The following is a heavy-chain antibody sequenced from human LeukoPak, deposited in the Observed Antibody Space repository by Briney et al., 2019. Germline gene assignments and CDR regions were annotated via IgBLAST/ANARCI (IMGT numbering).Heavy chain of an antibody. CDR1: GFTFSTYS. Sequence: GGSLRLSCAASGFTFSTYSMNWVRQAPGEGLEWVSYISSSSSTIYYADSVKGRFTISRDNAKNSLYLQMNSLRAEDTAVYYCASSYYYVSGSYYISTLGYWGQGTLVTVSS. D-gene: IGHD3-10*01. V-gene: IGHV3-48*04. CDR3: ASSYYYVSGSYYISTLGY. J-gene: IGHJ4*02. CDR2: ISSSSSTI.